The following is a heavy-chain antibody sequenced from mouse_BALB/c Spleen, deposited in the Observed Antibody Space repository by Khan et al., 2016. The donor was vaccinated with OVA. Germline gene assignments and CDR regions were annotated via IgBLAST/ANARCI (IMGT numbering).Heavy chain of an antibody. CDR2: ISTYYGDA. D-gene: IGHD1-1*02. CDR1: GYTFTDFT. J-gene: IGHJ3*01. Sequence: VQLQQSGAELVRPGVSVKISCKGSGYTFTDFTMHWVKQSHAKSLEWIGVISTYYGDANYNQNFKGKATMTVDKSSSTAYMELARLTSEDSAIYYRARGVGGDRFAYWGQGTLVTVSA. V-gene: IGHV1S137*01. CDR3: ARGVGGDRFAY.